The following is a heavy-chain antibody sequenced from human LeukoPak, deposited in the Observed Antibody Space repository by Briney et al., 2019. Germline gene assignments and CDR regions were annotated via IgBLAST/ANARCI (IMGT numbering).Heavy chain of an antibody. CDR1: GFTFSTYT. CDR3: AKDFKSSGWYVLPYFDY. Sequence: GRSLRFSCAASGFTFSTYTIHWVRQAPGKGLEWVAVISYVASDGSNTYYADSVRGRFTISRDNSKNTLYLQMSSLRAEDTAVYYCAKDFKSSGWYVLPYFDYWGQGTLVTVSS. D-gene: IGHD6-19*01. V-gene: IGHV3-30-3*01. CDR2: ISYVASDGSNT. J-gene: IGHJ4*02.